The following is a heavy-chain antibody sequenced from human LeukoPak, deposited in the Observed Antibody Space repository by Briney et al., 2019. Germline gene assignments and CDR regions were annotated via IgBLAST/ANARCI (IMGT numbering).Heavy chain of an antibody. J-gene: IGHJ4*02. Sequence: SETLSLTCAVYGGSFSGYYWSWIRQPPGKGLEWIGEINHSGSTNYNPSLKSRVTISVDTSKNQFFLKLSSVTAADTAVYYCARERDGYYLDYWGQGTLVTVSS. CDR3: ARERDGYYLDY. CDR2: INHSGST. D-gene: IGHD1-1*01. V-gene: IGHV4-34*01. CDR1: GGSFSGYY.